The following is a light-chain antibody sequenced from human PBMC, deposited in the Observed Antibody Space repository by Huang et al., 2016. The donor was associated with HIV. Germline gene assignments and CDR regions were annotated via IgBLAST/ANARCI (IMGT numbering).Light chain of an antibody. V-gene: IGKV3-20*01. CDR2: GAS. Sequence: EVVLTQSPATLSLSPGERATLSCRASQIISSGYFAWYQQRPGRAPRLLIHGASTRAAGIPDRFSGSGSGTDFMLTISRLESEDFALYYCQQYGVAPLTFGGGTRVEIK. CDR1: QIISSGY. CDR3: QQYGVAPLT. J-gene: IGKJ4*01.